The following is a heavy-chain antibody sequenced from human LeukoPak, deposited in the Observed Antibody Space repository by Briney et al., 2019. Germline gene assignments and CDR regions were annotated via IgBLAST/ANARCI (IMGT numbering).Heavy chain of an antibody. CDR1: GGSISRSSHY. CDR3: ARGGIGYCSGGSCYGYMDV. V-gene: IGHV4-39*07. J-gene: IGHJ6*03. Sequence: SETLSLTCTVSGGSISRSSHYWGWIRQPPGKGLEWIGSIYYGGSTYYNPSLKSRVTISVDTSKNQFSLKLSSVTAADTAVYYCARGGIGYCSGGSCYGYMDVWGKGTTVTVSS. D-gene: IGHD2-15*01. CDR2: IYYGGST.